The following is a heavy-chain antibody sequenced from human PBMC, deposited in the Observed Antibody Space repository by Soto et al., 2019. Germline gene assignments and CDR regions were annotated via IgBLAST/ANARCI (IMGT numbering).Heavy chain of an antibody. CDR2: IYYSGGT. V-gene: IGHV4-39*01. Sequence: PSETLSLTCTVSGGSISSSSYYWGWIRQPPGKGLEWIGSIYYSGGTYYNPSLKSRVTISVDTSKNQFSLKLSSVTAADTAVYYCARLPRKYIVLMVYHFDYWGQGTLVTVSS. J-gene: IGHJ4*02. CDR1: GGSISSSSYY. D-gene: IGHD2-8*01. CDR3: ARLPRKYIVLMVYHFDY.